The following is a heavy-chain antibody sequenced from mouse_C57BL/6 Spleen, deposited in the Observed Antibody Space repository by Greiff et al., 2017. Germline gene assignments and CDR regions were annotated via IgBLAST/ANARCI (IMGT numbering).Heavy chain of an antibody. CDR2: IDPSDSYT. CDR3: AHYGSSYGYFDG. Sequence: QVQLKQPGAELVKPGASVKLSCKASGYTFTSYWMQWVKQRPGQGLEWIGEIDPSDSYTNYNQKFKGKATLTVDTSSSTAYMQLSSLTSEDSAVYYCAHYGSSYGYFDGWGTGTTVTVSS. CDR1: GYTFTSYW. V-gene: IGHV1-50*01. D-gene: IGHD1-1*01. J-gene: IGHJ1*03.